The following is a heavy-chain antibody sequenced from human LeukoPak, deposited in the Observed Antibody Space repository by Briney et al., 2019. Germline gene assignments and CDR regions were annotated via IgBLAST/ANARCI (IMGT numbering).Heavy chain of an antibody. CDR1: GFTFSSYG. J-gene: IGHJ4*02. Sequence: PGGSLRLSCAASGFTFSSYGMHWVRQAPGKGLEWVAFIRYDGSNKYYADSVKGRFTISRDNPKNTLYLQMNSLRAEDTAVYYCAKGPVVATTYFDYWGQGTLVTVSS. CDR3: AKGPVVATTYFDY. V-gene: IGHV3-30*02. CDR2: IRYDGSNK. D-gene: IGHD5-12*01.